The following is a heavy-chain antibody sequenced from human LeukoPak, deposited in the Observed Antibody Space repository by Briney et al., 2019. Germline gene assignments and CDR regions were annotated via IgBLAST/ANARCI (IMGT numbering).Heavy chain of an antibody. D-gene: IGHD3-10*01. CDR2: IRYDRSNK. Sequence: SGGSLRLSCAASGFTFSSYGMHWVRQAPGKGLEWVAFIRYDRSNKYYADSVKGRFTISRDNAKNSLYLQMNSLRAEDTAVYYCARDLFEAAFGELPIFDYWGQGTLVTVSS. CDR3: ARDLFEAAFGELPIFDY. CDR1: GFTFSSYG. V-gene: IGHV3-30*02. J-gene: IGHJ4*02.